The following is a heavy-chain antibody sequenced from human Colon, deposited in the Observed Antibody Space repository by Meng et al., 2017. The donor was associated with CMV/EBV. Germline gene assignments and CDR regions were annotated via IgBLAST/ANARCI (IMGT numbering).Heavy chain of an antibody. Sequence: SETLSLTCIVSGGSINSSPYYWGWIRQSPGKGLEWIGGVYYTGTTIYNPSLKSRVTLSTDTSKNQFSLRLSSVTAADTAVYYCAGGEGGVVIVPPAYWGQGTLVTVSS. J-gene: IGHJ4*02. D-gene: IGHD2/OR15-2a*01. CDR2: VYYTGTT. CDR1: GGSINSSPYY. V-gene: IGHV4-39*07. CDR3: AGGEGGVVIVPPAY.